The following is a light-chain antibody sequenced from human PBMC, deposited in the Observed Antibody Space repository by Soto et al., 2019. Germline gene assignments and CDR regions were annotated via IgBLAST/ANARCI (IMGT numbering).Light chain of an antibody. Sequence: QAVVTQESSLTVSPGGTVTLTCASSTGAVTSGFYPSWFQQKPGQAPKALIYSTNNKDSCTPARFSGSILGDKAALTVSGVQPEDEADYYCLLSFGGSQVFGGGTRLTVL. CDR1: TGAVTSGFY. J-gene: IGLJ2*01. V-gene: IGLV7-43*01. CDR2: STN. CDR3: LLSFGGSQV.